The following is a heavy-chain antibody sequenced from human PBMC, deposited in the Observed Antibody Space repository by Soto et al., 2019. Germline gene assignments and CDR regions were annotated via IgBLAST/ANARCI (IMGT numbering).Heavy chain of an antibody. CDR2: IYYSGST. V-gene: IGHV4-59*01. J-gene: IGHJ3*02. CDR1: GGSLSSYY. D-gene: IGHD6-6*01. CDR3: ARDSIAAAFDI. Sequence: SETLSLTCTVSGGSLSSYYWSCIRQPPGKGLEWIGYIYYSGSTNYNPSLKSRVTISVDTSKNQFSLKLSSVTAADTAVYYCARDSIAAAFDIWGQGTMVTVSS.